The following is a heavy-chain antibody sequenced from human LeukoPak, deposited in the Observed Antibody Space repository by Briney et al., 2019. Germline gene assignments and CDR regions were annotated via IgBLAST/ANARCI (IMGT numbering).Heavy chain of an antibody. D-gene: IGHD2-2*01. J-gene: IGHJ4*02. Sequence: GGSLRLSCAASGFTFNNYAMTWVRQAPGKGLEWVSGISGSGGSTYYADSVKGRFTISRDSSNSTLYLQMNSLRAEDTAVYYCAKAKIPTDFCSSTSCYRIYFDYWGQGTLVTVSS. CDR2: ISGSGGST. V-gene: IGHV3-23*01. CDR3: AKAKIPTDFCSSTSCYRIYFDY. CDR1: GFTFNNYA.